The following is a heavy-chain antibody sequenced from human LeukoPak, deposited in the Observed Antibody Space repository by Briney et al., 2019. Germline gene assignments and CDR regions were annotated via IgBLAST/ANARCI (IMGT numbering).Heavy chain of an antibody. J-gene: IGHJ5*02. CDR2: IYHSGST. D-gene: IGHD4-17*01. Sequence: PSETLSLTCAVSGGSISSGGYSWSWIRQPPGKGLEWIGYIYHSGSTYYNPSLKSRVTISVDTSKNQFSLKLSSVTAADTAVYYCARRRLRRWFDPWGQGTLVTVSS. V-gene: IGHV4-30-2*03. CDR1: GGSISSGGYS. CDR3: ARRRLRRWFDP.